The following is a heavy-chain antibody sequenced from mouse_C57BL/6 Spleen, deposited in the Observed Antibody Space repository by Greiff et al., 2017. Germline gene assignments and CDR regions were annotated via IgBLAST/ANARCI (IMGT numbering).Heavy chain of an antibody. V-gene: IGHV5-17*01. Sequence: EVQLQESGGGLVKPGGSLKLSCAASGFTFSDYGMHWVRQAPEKGLEWVAYISSGSSTIYYADTVKGRFTISRDNAKNTLFLQMTSLRSEDTAMYYCARQGYGSKDYFDYWGQGTTLTVSS. D-gene: IGHD1-1*01. CDR3: ARQGYGSKDYFDY. CDR2: ISSGSSTI. J-gene: IGHJ2*01. CDR1: GFTFSDYG.